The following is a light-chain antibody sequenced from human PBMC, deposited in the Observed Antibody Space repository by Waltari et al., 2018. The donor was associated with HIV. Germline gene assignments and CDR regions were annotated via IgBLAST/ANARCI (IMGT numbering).Light chain of an antibody. J-gene: IGKJ3*01. Sequence: DIQMTQSPSSLSASIGDRVTVTCRASQTIYHYLNWYQHEPGKTPKLLIYAASTLQSGVPSRFSASGSGTDFSLTINNVQPEDFATYYCQQSSDLPSTFGPGTKVDLK. V-gene: IGKV1-39*01. CDR3: QQSSDLPST. CDR2: AAS. CDR1: QTIYHY.